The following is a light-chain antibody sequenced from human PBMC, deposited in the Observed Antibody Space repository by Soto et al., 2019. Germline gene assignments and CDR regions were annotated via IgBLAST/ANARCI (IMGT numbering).Light chain of an antibody. CDR3: QQYGSSPQT. Sequence: EIVLTQSPGTLSLSPGERATLSCRARQSITSSYFAWYQQKPSQTPRLLIYDASSRAHGTPDRFSGSGSGRDYTLTISRMQPEDFAVNYCQQYGSSPQTFGQGTKVEIK. V-gene: IGKV3-20*01. J-gene: IGKJ2*01. CDR2: DAS. CDR1: QSITSSY.